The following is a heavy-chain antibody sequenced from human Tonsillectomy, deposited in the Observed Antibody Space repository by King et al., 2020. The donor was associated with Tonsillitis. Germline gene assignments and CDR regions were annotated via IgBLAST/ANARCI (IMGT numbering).Heavy chain of an antibody. CDR3: ARDHNSRGFDP. Sequence: QLQESGPGLVKPSDTLSLTGTVSGGSISSYYWSWIRQPPGKGLAWIGYIYYSGSTNYNPSLKSRVTISVDTSKNPFSLKLSSVTAADTAVYYCARDHNSRGFDPWGQGTLVTV. CDR1: GGSISSYY. V-gene: IGHV4-59*01. D-gene: IGHD6-13*01. CDR2: IYYSGST. J-gene: IGHJ5*02.